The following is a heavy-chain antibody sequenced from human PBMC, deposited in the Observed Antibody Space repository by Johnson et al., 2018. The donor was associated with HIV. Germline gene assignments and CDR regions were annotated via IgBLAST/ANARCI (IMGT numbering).Heavy chain of an antibody. V-gene: IGHV3-13*01. CDR1: GFTFSSYD. CDR2: IGTAGDT. CDR3: ARKVRFGPFDI. Sequence: VQLVESGGGLVQPGGSLRLSCAASGFTFSSYDMHWVRQATGKGLEWVSAIGTAGDTYYVASVKGRFTISRNNSKNTLYLQMNSLRAEDTAVYYCARKVRFGPFDIWGQGTMVTVSS. D-gene: IGHD3-10*01. J-gene: IGHJ3*02.